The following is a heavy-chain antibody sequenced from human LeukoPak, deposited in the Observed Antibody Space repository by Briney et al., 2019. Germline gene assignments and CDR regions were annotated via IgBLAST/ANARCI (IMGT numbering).Heavy chain of an antibody. CDR2: INPDSGDT. CDR1: GYRFTVHY. D-gene: IGHD3-22*01. CDR3: ARDPVRGYYYGLEYYFDY. J-gene: IGHJ4*02. Sequence: ASVKVSCKASGYRFTVHYIHWVRQAPGQGLEWMGWINPDSGDTNHAQTFQGRVTMTRDTSISTVYLELSSLTSDDTAVYYCARDPVRGYYYGLEYYFDYWGQGTLVTVSS. V-gene: IGHV1-2*02.